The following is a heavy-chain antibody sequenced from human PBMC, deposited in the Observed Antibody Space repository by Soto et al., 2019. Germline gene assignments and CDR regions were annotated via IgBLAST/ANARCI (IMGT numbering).Heavy chain of an antibody. V-gene: IGHV1-46*01. CDR2: VNPSGGST. J-gene: IGHJ1*01. Sequence: QVQLVQSGAEVKKPGASVKVSCKASGYIFTAYSMHWVRQAPGQGLEWMGVVNPSGGSTNYAQKFQGRITMNRDKSTSTVYMDLSSLTSEDTAVYYCAREENCSDGICYSEYFQRWGQGTLVTVSS. CDR1: GYIFTAYS. CDR3: AREENCSDGICYSEYFQR. D-gene: IGHD2-15*01.